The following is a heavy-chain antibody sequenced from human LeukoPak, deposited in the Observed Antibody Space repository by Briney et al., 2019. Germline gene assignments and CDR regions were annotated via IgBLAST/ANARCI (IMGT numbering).Heavy chain of an antibody. J-gene: IGHJ6*03. CDR3: ARSIEDIVVVVTTTDYYFYMDV. Sequence: SETLSLTSSVSGGSISRSSYYWGWIRQPPGKGLEWIGSIYYSGRTYYNPSLKSRVTISVDTSNNQFSLKLNSVTAADTAVYYCARSIEDIVVVVTTTDYYFYMDVWGKGTTVTVSS. V-gene: IGHV4-39*01. CDR2: IYYSGRT. D-gene: IGHD2-15*01. CDR1: GGSISRSSYY.